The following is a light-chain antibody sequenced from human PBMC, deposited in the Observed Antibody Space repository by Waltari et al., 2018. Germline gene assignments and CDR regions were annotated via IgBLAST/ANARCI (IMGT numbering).Light chain of an antibody. CDR3: QHYNRYST. CDR1: QSISSY. Sequence: DIQMTQSPSTLSASVGDRVTITCRASQSISSYLAWYQQKPGKAPKLLISKASTLGSGVPARFSGSGSGTEFTLTISSLQPDDFATYYCQHYNRYSTFGQGTKVEIK. CDR2: KAS. V-gene: IGKV1-5*03. J-gene: IGKJ1*01.